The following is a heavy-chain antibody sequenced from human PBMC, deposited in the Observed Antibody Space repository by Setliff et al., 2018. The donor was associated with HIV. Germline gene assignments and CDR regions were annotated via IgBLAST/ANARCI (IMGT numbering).Heavy chain of an antibody. CDR2: IYHYGSP. CDR1: GGSISSYF. CDR3: ARGGRSDGYHIAS. J-gene: IGHJ4*02. Sequence: SETQSLTCTVSGGSISSYFWTWIRQSPEKGLEWIGYIYHYGSPNYNPSLQSRVTLSVDTSKNQFSLTLTSVTAADTAVYYCARGGRSDGYHIASWGQGILVTVSS. V-gene: IGHV4-59*01. D-gene: IGHD2-15*01.